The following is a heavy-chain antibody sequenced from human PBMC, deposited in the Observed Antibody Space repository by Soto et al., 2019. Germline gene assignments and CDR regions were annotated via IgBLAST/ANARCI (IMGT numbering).Heavy chain of an antibody. D-gene: IGHD3-16*01. J-gene: IGHJ4*02. CDR1: GFTFSSYG. CDR2: IWYDGSNK. Sequence: RGYLRLSCAASGFTFSSYGMHWVRQAPGKGLEWVAVIWYDGSNKYYADSVKGRFTISRENSKNTLYLQMNSLRAEDTAVYYCAIAGLGGEPPGSSDYRGQ. V-gene: IGHV3-33*01. CDR3: AIAGLGGEPPGSSDY.